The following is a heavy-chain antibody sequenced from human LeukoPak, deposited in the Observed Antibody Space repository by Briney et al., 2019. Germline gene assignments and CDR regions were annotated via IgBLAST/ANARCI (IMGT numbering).Heavy chain of an antibody. CDR2: IYTSGST. D-gene: IGHD3-3*01. J-gene: IGHJ5*02. Sequence: SETLSLTCTVSGGSISSYYWSWIRQPAGKGLEWIGRIYTSGSTNYNPSLKSRVTMSVDTSKNQFSLKLSSVTAADTAVYYCARGFPYYDFWSGYCTVSWFDPWGQGTLVTVSS. CDR3: ARGFPYYDFWSGYCTVSWFDP. CDR1: GGSISSYY. V-gene: IGHV4-4*07.